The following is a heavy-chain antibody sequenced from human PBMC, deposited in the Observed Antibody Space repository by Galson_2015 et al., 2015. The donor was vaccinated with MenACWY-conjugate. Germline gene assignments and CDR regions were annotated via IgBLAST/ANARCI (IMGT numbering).Heavy chain of an antibody. V-gene: IGHV3-74*01. CDR2: IDRAGSST. Sequence: SLRLSCAASGFTFGSYWMHWVRQVPGKGLVWVSRIDRAGSSTTYADSVKGRFTISRDNAKNTLYLQMNSLRAEDTAVYYCARDRKEPTGSLPSNRFDPWGQGTQVIVSS. J-gene: IGHJ5*02. D-gene: IGHD4-11*01. CDR1: GFTFGSYW. CDR3: ARDRKEPTGSLPSNRFDP.